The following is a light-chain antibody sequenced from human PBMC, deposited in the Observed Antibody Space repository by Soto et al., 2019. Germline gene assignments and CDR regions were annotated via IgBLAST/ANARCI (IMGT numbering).Light chain of an antibody. CDR1: QDIAGY. Sequence: HVTQSPSSVSTSVGDRVTITCRASQDIAGYFAWYQHKPGRTPELLIHGASRLQSGVPARFSGSGSGTDFTLSINSLQPEDFATYYCQQAYSFPITFGQGTRLEIK. J-gene: IGKJ5*01. CDR3: QQAYSFPIT. V-gene: IGKV1D-12*01. CDR2: GAS.